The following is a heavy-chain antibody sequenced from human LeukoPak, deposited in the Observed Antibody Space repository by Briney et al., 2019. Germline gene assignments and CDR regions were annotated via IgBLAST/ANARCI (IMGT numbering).Heavy chain of an antibody. CDR2: MNPNSGNT. CDR3: ARGESRAYQIGY. D-gene: IGHD2-2*01. CDR1: GYTFTSYD. V-gene: IGHV1-8*03. Sequence: ASVKVSCKASGYTFTSYDINWVRQATGQGLEWMGWMNPNSGNTGYAQKFQGRVTITRNTSISTAYMELSSLRSEDTAVYYCARGESRAYQIGYWGQGTLVTVSS. J-gene: IGHJ4*02.